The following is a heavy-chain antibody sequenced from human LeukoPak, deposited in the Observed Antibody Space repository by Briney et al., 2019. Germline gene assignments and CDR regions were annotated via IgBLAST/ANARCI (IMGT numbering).Heavy chain of an antibody. Sequence: PGGSLRLSCAASGFTFSSYSMNWVRQAPGKGLEWVSSISSSSSYIYYADSVKGRFTISRDNAKSSLYLQMNSLRAEDTAVYYCARDWGGSGSYDWGQGTLVTVSS. CDR3: ARDWGGSGSYD. J-gene: IGHJ4*02. V-gene: IGHV3-21*01. CDR1: GFTFSSYS. D-gene: IGHD3-10*01. CDR2: ISSSSSYI.